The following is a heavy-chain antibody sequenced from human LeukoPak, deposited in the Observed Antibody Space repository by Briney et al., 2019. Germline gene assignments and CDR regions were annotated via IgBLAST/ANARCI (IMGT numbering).Heavy chain of an antibody. CDR3: AKVFYRPAMIAVITRGYFDY. V-gene: IGHV3-30*02. CDR1: GFTFSSYG. D-gene: IGHD3-22*01. CDR2: IRYAGSNK. Sequence: GGSLRLSCAASGFTFSSYGMHWVRQAPGKGLEWVAFIRYAGSNKYYADSVKGRFTISRYNSKSTLYLQMNSLRAEDPAVYYCAKVFYRPAMIAVITRGYFDYWGQGTLVTVSS. J-gene: IGHJ4*02.